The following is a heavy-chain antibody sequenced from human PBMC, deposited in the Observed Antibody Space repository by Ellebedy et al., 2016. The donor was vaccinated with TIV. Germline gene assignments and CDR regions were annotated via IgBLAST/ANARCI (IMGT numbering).Heavy chain of an antibody. Sequence: GESLKISCAASGFTFSSYWMSWVRQAPGKGLEWVANIKQDGSKRFYVDSVKGRITISRDNAKNSLYLQINNLRAEDTAVYYCARDTLVGVTDSYFDYWGQGTLVTVSS. CDR1: GFTFSSYW. J-gene: IGHJ4*02. CDR2: IKQDGSKR. V-gene: IGHV3-7*03. CDR3: ARDTLVGVTDSYFDY. D-gene: IGHD1-26*01.